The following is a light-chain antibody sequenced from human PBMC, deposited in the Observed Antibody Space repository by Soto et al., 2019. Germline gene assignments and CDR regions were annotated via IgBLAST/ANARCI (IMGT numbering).Light chain of an antibody. J-gene: IGLJ1*01. CDR2: AVT. V-gene: IGLV2-8*01. CDR3: SSYAGSRDIG. CDR1: SSDVGGYNF. Sequence: QSALTQPPSASGSPGQSVTISCTGTSSDVGGYNFVSWYQQHPGRAPKLIISAVTNRPSGVPDRFSGSKSGNTASLTVSGLQADDEADYYCSSYAGSRDIGFGTVTNLTVL.